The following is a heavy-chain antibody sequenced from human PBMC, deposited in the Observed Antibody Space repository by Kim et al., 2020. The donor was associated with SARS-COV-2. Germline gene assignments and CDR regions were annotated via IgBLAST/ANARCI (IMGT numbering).Heavy chain of an antibody. CDR3: ASGDYDYVWGRYRPNWFDP. D-gene: IGHD3-16*02. J-gene: IGHJ5*02. V-gene: IGHV3-21*06. CDR1: GFTFSSYN. Sequence: GRSLRLSCAASGFTFSSYNMNWVRQAPGKGLEWVSTISSSSSYIYYGDSVKGRFTISRDNAKNSLYLQMNSLRAEDTAVYYCASGDYDYVWGRYRPNWFDPWGQRTLVTVSS. CDR2: ISSSSSYI.